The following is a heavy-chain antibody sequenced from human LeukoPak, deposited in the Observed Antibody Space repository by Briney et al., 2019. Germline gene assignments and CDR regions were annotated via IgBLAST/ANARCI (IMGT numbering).Heavy chain of an antibody. D-gene: IGHD1-7*01. CDR1: GGSISPYS. V-gene: IGHV4-59*01. CDR3: ARDRPATENWYFDL. CDR2: IFYNGNT. J-gene: IGHJ3*01. Sequence: PSETLSLTCTVSGGSISPYSWSWIRQPPGKGLEWIGYIFYNGNTNFNPSLKSRVTISLDTSKNQFSLKLSSMTAADTAMYYCARDRPATENWYFDLWGQGTMVTVSS.